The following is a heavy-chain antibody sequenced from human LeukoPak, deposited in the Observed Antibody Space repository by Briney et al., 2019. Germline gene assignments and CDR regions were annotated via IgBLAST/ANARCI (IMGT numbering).Heavy chain of an antibody. J-gene: IGHJ4*02. V-gene: IGHV4-30-4*01. CDR3: ARASWGLARALDY. D-gene: IGHD3/OR15-3a*01. Sequence: SQTLSLTCTVSGGSISSGDYYWSWIRQPPGKGLEWIGYIYYSGSTYYNPSLKSRVTISVDTSKNQFSLKLSPVTAADTAVYYCARASWGLARALDYWGQGTLVTVSS. CDR1: GGSISSGDYY. CDR2: IYYSGST.